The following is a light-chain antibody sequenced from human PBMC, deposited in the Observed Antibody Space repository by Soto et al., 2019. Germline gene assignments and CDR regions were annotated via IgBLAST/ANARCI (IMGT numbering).Light chain of an antibody. Sequence: HSVLTQPASVSGSPGQSITISCTGTSSDVGGYNYVSWYQQHPGKAPKLMIYEVSNRPSGVSNRFSGSKSGNTASLTISGLQAEDEADHYCSSYTSSSTLKVFGGGTKLTVL. CDR2: EVS. V-gene: IGLV2-14*01. CDR1: SSDVGGYNY. CDR3: SSYTSSSTLKV. J-gene: IGLJ2*01.